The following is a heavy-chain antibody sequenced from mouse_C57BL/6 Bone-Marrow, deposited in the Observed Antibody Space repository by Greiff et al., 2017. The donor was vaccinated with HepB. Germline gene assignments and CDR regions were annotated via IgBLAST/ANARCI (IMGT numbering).Heavy chain of an antibody. V-gene: IGHV8-12*01. Sequence: QVTLKESGPGILQSSQTLSLTCSFSGFSLSTSGMGVSWLRQPSGKGLEWLAHIYWDDDKRYNPSLKSRLTISKDTSRNQVFLKITSVDTADTATYYCARSTVVAHWYFDVWGTGTTVTVSS. D-gene: IGHD1-1*01. J-gene: IGHJ1*03. CDR3: ARSTVVAHWYFDV. CDR1: GFSLSTSGMG. CDR2: IYWDDDK.